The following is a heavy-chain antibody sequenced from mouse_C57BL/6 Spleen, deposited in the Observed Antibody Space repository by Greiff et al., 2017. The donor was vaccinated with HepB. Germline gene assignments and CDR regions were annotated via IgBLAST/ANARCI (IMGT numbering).Heavy chain of an antibody. J-gene: IGHJ4*01. CDR3: ASHYYGSSPFDAMDY. Sequence: EVQLVESGAELVKPGASVKLSCTASGFNIKDYYMHWVKQRTEQGLEWIGRIDPEDGETKYAPKFQGKATITADTSSNKAYLQLSSLTSEDTAVYYCASHYYGSSPFDAMDYWGQGTSVTVSS. CDR1: GFNIKDYY. V-gene: IGHV14-2*01. D-gene: IGHD1-1*01. CDR2: IDPEDGET.